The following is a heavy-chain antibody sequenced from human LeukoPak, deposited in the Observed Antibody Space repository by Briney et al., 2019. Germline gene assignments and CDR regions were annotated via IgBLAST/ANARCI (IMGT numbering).Heavy chain of an antibody. CDR3: AQVLEIAY. CDR1: GFTFSSYS. J-gene: IGHJ4*02. CDR2: ISSSGSST. D-gene: IGHD2-21*01. Sequence: GGSLRLSCAASGFTFSSYSMNWVRQAPGKGLEWVSSISSSGSSTYYADSVKGRFTISRDNANNSLYLQMNILRAGDTAVDYCAQVLEIAYSGQGTLVTVYS. V-gene: IGHV3-21*01.